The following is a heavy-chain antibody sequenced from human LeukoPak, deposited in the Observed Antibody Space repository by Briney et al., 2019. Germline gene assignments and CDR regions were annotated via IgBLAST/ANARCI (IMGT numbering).Heavy chain of an antibody. V-gene: IGHV3-15*01. D-gene: IGHD7-27*01. CDR3: TTGNWGSFSY. J-gene: IGHJ4*02. Sequence: PGGSLRLSCAASGFTFSNAWMNWVRQAPGKGLEWVGRIKSKTDGGTTDYAAPAKGRFTISRDDSKHTLYLQVNSLKTEDTALYYCTTGNWGSFSYWGQGTLVTVSS. CDR1: GFTFSNAW. CDR2: IKSKTDGGTT.